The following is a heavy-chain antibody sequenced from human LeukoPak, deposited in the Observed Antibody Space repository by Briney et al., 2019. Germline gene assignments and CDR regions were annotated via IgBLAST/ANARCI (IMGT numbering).Heavy chain of an antibody. Sequence: PGGSLRLSCAASGFTFSSYGMHWVRQAPGQGLEWVAVISYDGSNKYYADSVKGRFTISRDNAKNTLYLQMNSLRVEDTAVYYCARSTTHPYYNYMDVWGKGTTVTLSS. J-gene: IGHJ6*03. D-gene: IGHD4-17*01. CDR2: ISYDGSNK. V-gene: IGHV3-30*03. CDR1: GFTFSSYG. CDR3: ARSTTHPYYNYMDV.